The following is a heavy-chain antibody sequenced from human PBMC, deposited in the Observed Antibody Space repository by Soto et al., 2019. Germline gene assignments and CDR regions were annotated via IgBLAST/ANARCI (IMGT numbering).Heavy chain of an antibody. CDR2: ISDSGST. D-gene: IGHD3-10*01. J-gene: IGHJ3*01. Sequence: QVQLQESGPGLVKPSETLSLTCTFSGGSISSYYWSWIRQPPGKGLEWIGYISDSGSTNYNPSLNSRVIMSIDKSQNQLSLTLTSVTAADTAVYYCSRPHGGPYAFDVWGRGTMVTVSS. CDR3: SRPHGGPYAFDV. V-gene: IGHV4-59*01. CDR1: GGSISSYY.